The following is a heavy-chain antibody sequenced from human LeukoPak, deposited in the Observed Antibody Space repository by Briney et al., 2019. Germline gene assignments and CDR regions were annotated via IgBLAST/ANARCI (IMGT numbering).Heavy chain of an antibody. CDR3: ASNQKHKLGYNWSLQPYYYMDV. D-gene: IGHD1-20*01. CDR1: GYTFTSYG. V-gene: IGHV1-18*01. Sequence: CASVKVSCKASGYTFTSYGISWVRQAPGQGLEWMGWISAYNGNTNYAQKLQGRVTMTTDTSTSTAYMELRSLRSDDTAVYYCASNQKHKLGYNWSLQPYYYMDVWGKGTTVTVSS. J-gene: IGHJ6*03. CDR2: ISAYNGNT.